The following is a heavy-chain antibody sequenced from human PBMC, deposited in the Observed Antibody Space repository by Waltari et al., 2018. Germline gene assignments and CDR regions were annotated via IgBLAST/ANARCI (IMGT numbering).Heavy chain of an antibody. CDR3: ARGGTVDT. CDR1: GFNFNTYW. J-gene: IGHJ5*02. Sequence: EVQLVESGGGFVQPGGSLKLSCTASGFNFNTYWMNWVRQAPGKGPMWVSRIIPDGSNTIYADYVRGRFTISRDNGKSTLFLQMTSLRPDDSAVYYCARGGTVDTWGQGTLVTVSS. CDR2: IIPDGSNT. V-gene: IGHV3-74*01.